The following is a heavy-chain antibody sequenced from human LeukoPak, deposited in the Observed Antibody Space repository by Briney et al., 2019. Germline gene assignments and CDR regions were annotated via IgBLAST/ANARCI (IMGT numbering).Heavy chain of an antibody. CDR2: INHSGST. V-gene: IGHV4-34*01. Sequence: SETLSLTCAVYGGSFSGYYWSWIRQPPGKGLEWIGEINHSGSTNYNPSLKSRVTISVDTSKNQLSLKLSSVTAADTAVYYCARVGRGYSYVFDYWGQGTLVTVSS. J-gene: IGHJ4*02. CDR1: GGSFSGYY. D-gene: IGHD5-18*01. CDR3: ARVGRGYSYVFDY.